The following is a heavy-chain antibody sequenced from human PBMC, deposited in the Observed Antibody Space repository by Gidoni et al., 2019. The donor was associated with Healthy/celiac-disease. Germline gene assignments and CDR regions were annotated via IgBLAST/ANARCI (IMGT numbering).Heavy chain of an antibody. V-gene: IGHV4-39*01. D-gene: IGHD3-3*01. CDR1: GGSISSSSYY. CDR3: ARHDWVVVPAAIPYDFWSGYYTTGFDY. CDR2: IYYSGST. J-gene: IGHJ4*02. Sequence: QLQLQESGPGLVKPSETLSLTCTVSGGSISSSSYYWGWIRQPPGKGLEWIGSIYYSGSTYYNPSLKSRVTISVDTSKNQFSLKLSSVTAADTAVYYCARHDWVVVPAAIPYDFWSGYYTTGFDYWGQGTLVTVSS.